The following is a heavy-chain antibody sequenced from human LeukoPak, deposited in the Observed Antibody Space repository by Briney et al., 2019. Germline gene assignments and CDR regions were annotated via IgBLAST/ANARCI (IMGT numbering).Heavy chain of an antibody. CDR3: AKDKDGTGLAIDY. J-gene: IGHJ4*02. Sequence: GGSLRLSCAASGFTFSSYGMHWVRQAPGKGLEWVAVISYDGSNKHYADSVKGRFTISRDNSKNTPYLQMNSLRAEDTAVYYCAKDKDGTGLAIDYWGQGTLVTVSS. CDR2: ISYDGSNK. V-gene: IGHV3-30*18. D-gene: IGHD3-3*02. CDR1: GFTFSSYG.